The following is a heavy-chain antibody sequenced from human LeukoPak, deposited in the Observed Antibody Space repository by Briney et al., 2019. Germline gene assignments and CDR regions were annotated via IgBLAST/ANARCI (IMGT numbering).Heavy chain of an antibody. CDR3: ARDPNWGSDY. J-gene: IGHJ4*02. CDR2: IKQDGSEK. D-gene: IGHD3-16*01. CDR1: GFTFSCYW. V-gene: IGHV3-7*01. Sequence: AGGSLRLSCAASGFTFSCYWMSWVRQAPGKGLEWVANIKQDGSEKYYVDSVKGRFTISRDNAKNSLYLQMNSLRAEDTAVYYCARDPNWGSDYWGQETLVTVSS.